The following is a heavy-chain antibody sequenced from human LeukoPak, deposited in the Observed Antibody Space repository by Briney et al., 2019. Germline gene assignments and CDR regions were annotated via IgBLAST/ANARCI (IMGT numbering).Heavy chain of an antibody. CDR1: GYSFTTYW. V-gene: IGHV5-51*01. Sequence: GESLKISCKASGYSFTTYWIGWVRQVPGKGLEWMGIIYAGAPATKYSPSFQGQVTISADKYITTAYLQWNILKASDTAMYYCAIIAGGGYTLDYWGQGTLVTVSS. CDR2: IYAGAPAT. J-gene: IGHJ4*02. D-gene: IGHD5-12*01. CDR3: AIIAGGGYTLDY.